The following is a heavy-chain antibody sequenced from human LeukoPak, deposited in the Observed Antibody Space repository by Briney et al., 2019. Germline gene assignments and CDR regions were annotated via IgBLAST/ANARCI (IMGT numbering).Heavy chain of an antibody. J-gene: IGHJ4*02. V-gene: IGHV3-11*04. CDR2: ISSSGSTI. Sequence: GGSLRLSCGASGFTFSDYYMSWIRQAPGKGLEWVSYISSSGSTIYYADSVKGRFTISRDNAKNSLYLQMNSLRAEDTAVYYCARDRDYYGSGSYLGYWGQGTLVTVSS. CDR3: ARDRDYYGSGSYLGY. D-gene: IGHD3-10*01. CDR1: GFTFSDYY.